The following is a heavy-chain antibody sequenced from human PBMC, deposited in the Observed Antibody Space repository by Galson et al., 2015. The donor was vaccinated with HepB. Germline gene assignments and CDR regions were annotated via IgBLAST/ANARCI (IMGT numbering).Heavy chain of an antibody. Sequence: SLRLSCAASGFTFSDYYMSWVRQAPGKGLEWVSYISSSSSYTNYADSVKGRFTISRDNAKNSLYLQMNSLKASDTAMYYCARQSSSSWYGTSVDDWGQGTLVTVSS. CDR3: ARQSSSSWYGTSVDD. CDR1: GFTFSDYY. J-gene: IGHJ4*02. D-gene: IGHD6-13*01. CDR2: ISSSSSYT. V-gene: IGHV3-11*03.